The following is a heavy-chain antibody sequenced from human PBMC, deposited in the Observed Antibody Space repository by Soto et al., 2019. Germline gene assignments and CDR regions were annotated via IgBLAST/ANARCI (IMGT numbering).Heavy chain of an antibody. CDR3: ARRERAAGTDWRFDP. CDR1: GGSINSSSFH. CDR2: IYYSEST. V-gene: IGHV4-39*01. Sequence: QLQLQESGPELVKPSETLSLTCTVSGGSINSSSFHWGWIRQPPGKGLEWIGSIYYSESTYYSPSLKRRVTIEVDTSKNQFSLKLSSVTAADSAVYYCARRERAAGTDWRFDPWGQGTLVTVSS. D-gene: IGHD6-13*01. J-gene: IGHJ5*02.